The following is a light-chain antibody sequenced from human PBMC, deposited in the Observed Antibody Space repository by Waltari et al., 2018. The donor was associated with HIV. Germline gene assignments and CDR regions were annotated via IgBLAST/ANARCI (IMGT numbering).Light chain of an antibody. Sequence: DVVMTQSPDSLAVSLGERATINCKANHSILFSSNNKNYLAWYQQKPGQPPKALIYWASTRQSGVPDRFSGSGSGTDFTLTINYLQAEDVAVYFCHQYFYLPLTFGGGTKVEIK. CDR1: HSILFSSNNKNY. J-gene: IGKJ4*01. CDR3: HQYFYLPLT. CDR2: WAS. V-gene: IGKV4-1*01.